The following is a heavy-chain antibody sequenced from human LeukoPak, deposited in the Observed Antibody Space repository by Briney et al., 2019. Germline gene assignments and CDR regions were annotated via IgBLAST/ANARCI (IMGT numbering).Heavy chain of an antibody. CDR3: ARGGGYYYDSSGYYLL. D-gene: IGHD3-22*01. Sequence: SETLYLTCTVSGGSISSYYWSWIRQPPGKGLEWIGYIYYSGSTNYNPSLKSRVTISVDTSKNQFSLKLSSVTAADTAVYYCARGGGYYYDSSGYYLLWGQGTLVTVSS. CDR1: GGSISSYY. CDR2: IYYSGST. J-gene: IGHJ4*02. V-gene: IGHV4-59*01.